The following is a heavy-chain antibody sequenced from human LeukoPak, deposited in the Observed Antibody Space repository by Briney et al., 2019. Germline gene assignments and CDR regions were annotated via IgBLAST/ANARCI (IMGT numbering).Heavy chain of an antibody. V-gene: IGHV3-30*04. CDR1: GFPFSSYA. D-gene: IGHD3-22*01. CDR2: ISYDGSNK. J-gene: IGHJ3*02. CDR3: ARSHRIVVVITRSDAFDI. Sequence: GGSLRLSCAASGFPFSSYAMHWVRQAPGKGLEWVAVISYDGSNKYYADSVKGRFTLSRDNSKNTLYLQMNSLRAEDTAVYYCARSHRIVVVITRSDAFDIWGQGTTVTVSS.